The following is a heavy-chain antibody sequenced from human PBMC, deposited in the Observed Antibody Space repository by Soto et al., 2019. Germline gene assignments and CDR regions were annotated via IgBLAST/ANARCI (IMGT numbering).Heavy chain of an antibody. V-gene: IGHV1-3*01. CDR1: GYSFTDNP. J-gene: IGHJ4*02. CDR3: AREEKWTFFVY. CDR2: MNAADGNR. D-gene: IGHD1-26*01. Sequence: ASVKVSCKASGYSFTDNPIHWVRQAPGQRLEWMAWMNAADGNRKFSETFQGRVTMTWDTSASTAYMELNSLMSEDTAVYYCAREEKWTFFVYXGQGTLVTVSS.